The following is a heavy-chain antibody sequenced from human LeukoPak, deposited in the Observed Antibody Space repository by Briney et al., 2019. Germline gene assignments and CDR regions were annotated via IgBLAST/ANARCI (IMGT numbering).Heavy chain of an antibody. CDR3: VKRTGGYGPFDY. CDR2: ISFSGDAA. D-gene: IGHD1-26*01. V-gene: IGHV3-23*01. CDR1: GFSFSNFA. Sequence: VLRGGSMRLSCVSSGFSFSNFAMGWVRQAPGKGLEWISVISFSGDAAFYTDSVKGRFIISRENSRNTLYLDMNSLRAEDAAVYFCVKRTGGYGPFDYWGQGILVTVSS. J-gene: IGHJ4*02.